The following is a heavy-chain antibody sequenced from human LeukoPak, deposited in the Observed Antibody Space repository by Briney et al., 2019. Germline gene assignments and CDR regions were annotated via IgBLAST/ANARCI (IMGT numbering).Heavy chain of an antibody. CDR2: MSGSGDNT. J-gene: IGHJ4*02. D-gene: IGHD2-15*01. Sequence: PGGSLRLSCAVSGFTFSSFAMSGVRQAPGKGLEGVSAMSGSGDNTYYADSVKGRFTISRDNSKNTLYLQMNSLRAEDTAVYYSAKSRAGYYNFDFWGQGTLVTVSS. CDR3: AKSRAGYYNFDF. CDR1: GFTFSSFA. V-gene: IGHV3-23*01.